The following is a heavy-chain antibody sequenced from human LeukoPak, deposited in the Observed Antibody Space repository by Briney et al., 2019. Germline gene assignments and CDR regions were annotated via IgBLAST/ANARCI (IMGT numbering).Heavy chain of an antibody. V-gene: IGHV4-61*02. J-gene: IGHJ5*02. Sequence: PSQTLSLTCTVSGGSISSGSYYWSWIRQPAGKGLEWIGRIHTSGSTNYNPSLKSRVTISVDTSKNQFSLKLSSVTAADTAVYYCARLGITMVRGVSSFDPWGQGTLVTVSS. CDR2: IHTSGST. CDR1: GGSISSGSYY. D-gene: IGHD3-10*01. CDR3: ARLGITMVRGVSSFDP.